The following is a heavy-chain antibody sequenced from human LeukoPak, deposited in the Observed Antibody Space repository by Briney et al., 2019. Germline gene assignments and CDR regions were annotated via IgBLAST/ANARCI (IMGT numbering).Heavy chain of an antibody. CDR3: ARAVLGGVSYFDY. CDR2: IYYSGST. D-gene: IGHD1-26*01. J-gene: IGHJ4*02. Sequence: SETLSLTCTVSGGSISSSSYYWGWIRQPPGKGLEWIGYIYYSGSTNYNPSLKSRVTISVDTSKNQFSLKLSSVTAADTAVYYCARAVLGGVSYFDYWGQGTLVTVSS. CDR1: GGSISSSSYY. V-gene: IGHV4-61*05.